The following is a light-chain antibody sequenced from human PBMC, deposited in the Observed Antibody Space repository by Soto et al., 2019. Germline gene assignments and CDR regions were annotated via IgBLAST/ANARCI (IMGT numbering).Light chain of an antibody. CDR3: SSYSSSSTLV. J-gene: IGLJ1*01. V-gene: IGLV2-14*01. CDR1: SSDVGGYKY. Sequence: QSAVTQPASVSGSPGQSITIACTGTSSDVGGYKYVSWYQQHPGKAPKLMIYEVSNRPSGVSNRFSGSKSGNTASLTIFGLQAEDEADYYCSSYSSSSTLVFGTGTK. CDR2: EVS.